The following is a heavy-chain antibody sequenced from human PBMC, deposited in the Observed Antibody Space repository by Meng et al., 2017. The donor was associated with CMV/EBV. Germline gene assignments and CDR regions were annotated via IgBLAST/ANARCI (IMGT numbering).Heavy chain of an antibody. CDR1: GDSISGYY. CDR3: ARDLMNCSSTSCANWFDP. V-gene: IGHV4-4*07. J-gene: IGHJ5*02. Sequence: QGRWQESGPGLGNPSDTLSLTCTVSGDSISGYYWSWIRQPAGKGLEWIGRIYTSGSTNYNPSLKSRVTMSVDTSKNQFSLKLSSVTAADTAVYYCARDLMNCSSTSCANWFDPWGQGTLVTVSS. CDR2: IYTSGST. D-gene: IGHD2-2*01.